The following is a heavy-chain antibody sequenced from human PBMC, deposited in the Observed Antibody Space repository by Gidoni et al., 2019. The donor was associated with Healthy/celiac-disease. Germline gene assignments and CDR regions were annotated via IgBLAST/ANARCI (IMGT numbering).Heavy chain of an antibody. CDR2: IYWDDDK. CDR3: AHRLVPNYGDFPLGFDP. J-gene: IGHJ5*02. D-gene: IGHD4-17*01. V-gene: IGHV2-5*02. Sequence: QITLKESGPTLVKPTQTLTLTCTFSGFSLSTSAVGVGWIRQPPGKALEWLALIYWDDDKRYSPSLKSRLTITKDTSKNQVVLTMTNMDPVDTATYYWAHRLVPNYGDFPLGFDPWGQGTLVTVSS. CDR1: GFSLSTSAVG.